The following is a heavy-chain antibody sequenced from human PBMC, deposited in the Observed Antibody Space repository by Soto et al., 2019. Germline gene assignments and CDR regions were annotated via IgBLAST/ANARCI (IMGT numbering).Heavy chain of an antibody. J-gene: IGHJ3*02. CDR3: ARADTHNAGRFSPFDAFDI. D-gene: IGHD2-8*01. Sequence: QVRLQEWGLGPVKPSETLSLTCTVSGGPIENYYWNWIRQTPEKGLEWIGYITHSGFTTYNPALNSRVTMSVDASQNQLSLRRLSVPAADTALYDCARADTHNAGRFSPFDAFDIWGQGTMVTVSS. V-gene: IGHV4-59*12. CDR2: ITHSGFT. CDR1: GGPIENYY.